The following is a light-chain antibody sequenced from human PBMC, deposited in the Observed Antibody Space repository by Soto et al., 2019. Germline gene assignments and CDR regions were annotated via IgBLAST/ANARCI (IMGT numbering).Light chain of an antibody. CDR1: SGHSSYA. V-gene: IGLV4-69*01. Sequence: QAVLTQSPSASASLGASVKLTCSLRSGHSSYAIAWHQLQPEKGPRYLMKLNSDGSHNKGDGIPDRFSGSSSGAERYLTISSLQSEDEADYYCQTWGTGFRVFGGGTKVTVL. CDR2: LNSDGSH. CDR3: QTWGTGFRV. J-gene: IGLJ3*02.